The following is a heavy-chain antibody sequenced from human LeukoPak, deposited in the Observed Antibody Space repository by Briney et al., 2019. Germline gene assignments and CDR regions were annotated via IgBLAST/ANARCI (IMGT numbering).Heavy chain of an antibody. CDR3: ARGISNYDFWSGYLYYFDY. V-gene: IGHV1-8*01. CDR2: MNPNSGNT. Sequence: SVKVSCKASGYTFTSYDINWVRQATGQGLEWMGWMNPNSGNTGYAQKFQGRVTMTRNTSISTAYMELSSLRSEDTAVYYCARGISNYDFWSGYLYYFDYWGQGTLVTVSS. J-gene: IGHJ4*02. D-gene: IGHD3-3*01. CDR1: GYTFTSYD.